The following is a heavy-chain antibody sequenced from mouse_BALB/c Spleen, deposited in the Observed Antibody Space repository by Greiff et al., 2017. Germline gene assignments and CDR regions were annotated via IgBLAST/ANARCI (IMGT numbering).Heavy chain of an antibody. J-gene: IGHJ3*01. CDR3: ARGAMITEGFAY. V-gene: IGHV2-9*02. CDR2: IWAGGST. D-gene: IGHD2-4*01. CDR1: GFSLTSYG. Sequence: VKLMESGPGLVAPSQSLSITCTVSGFSLTSYGVHWVRQPPGKGLEWLGVIWAGGSTNYNSALMSRLSISKDNSKSQVFLKMNSLQTDDTAMYYCARGAMITEGFAYWGQGTLVTVSA.